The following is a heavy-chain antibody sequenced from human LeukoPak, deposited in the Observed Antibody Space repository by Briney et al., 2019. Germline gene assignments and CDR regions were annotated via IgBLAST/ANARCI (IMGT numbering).Heavy chain of an antibody. V-gene: IGHV4-34*01. CDR3: ARRRRITMVRGVIAIFDY. CDR1: GGSFSGYY. J-gene: IGHJ4*02. Sequence: PLETLSLTCAVYGGSFSGYYWSWIRQPPGKGLEWIGEINHSGSTNYNPSLKSRVTISVDTSKNQFSLKLSSVTAADTAVYYCARRRRITMVRGVIAIFDYWGQGTLVSVSS. CDR2: INHSGST. D-gene: IGHD3-10*01.